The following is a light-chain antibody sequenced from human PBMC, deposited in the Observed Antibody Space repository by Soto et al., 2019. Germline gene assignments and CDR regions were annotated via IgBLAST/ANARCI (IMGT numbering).Light chain of an antibody. CDR2: DAS. CDR3: QQYDHYWT. CDR1: QSIGTS. Sequence: DIHMTQSPSTLSASFGDRVTITFRASQSIGTSLAWYQQMPGKAPKLLMYDASRLESGVPSRFSGSGSGTTFTLTISSLQPDDFATYFCQQYDHYWTFGQGTKVDIK. V-gene: IGKV1-5*01. J-gene: IGKJ1*01.